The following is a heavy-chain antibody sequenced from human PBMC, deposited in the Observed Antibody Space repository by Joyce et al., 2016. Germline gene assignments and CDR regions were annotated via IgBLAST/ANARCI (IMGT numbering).Heavy chain of an antibody. CDR1: GGSISSAHW. D-gene: IGHD5-12*01. V-gene: IGHV4-4*02. Sequence: QVQLQESGPGLVKPSGTLSLTCAVSGGSISSAHWWSWVRQPPGKGLEWIGEIYLCGSTTYHPSLKSRVTISVDKSKNQLALKMNAVTAADTAVYYCARNGAYSQDSWGQRTLVTVSS. CDR3: ARNGAYSQDS. CDR2: IYLCGST. J-gene: IGHJ5*01.